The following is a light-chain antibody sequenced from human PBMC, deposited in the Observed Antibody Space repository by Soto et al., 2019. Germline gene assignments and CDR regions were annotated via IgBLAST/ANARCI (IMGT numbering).Light chain of an antibody. CDR3: QQSYSTPRT. Sequence: DIQMAQSPSSLSASVGDTITITCRASRNINTYLNWYQQKPGKAPKLLIFGASSLQSGVPSRFSGSGSRTDFTLTISSLQPEDFATYYCQQSYSTPRTFGQGTKVDIK. CDR1: RNINTY. CDR2: GAS. V-gene: IGKV1-39*01. J-gene: IGKJ1*01.